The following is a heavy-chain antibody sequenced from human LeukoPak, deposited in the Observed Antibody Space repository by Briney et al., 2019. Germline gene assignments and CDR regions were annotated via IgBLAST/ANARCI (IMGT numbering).Heavy chain of an antibody. V-gene: IGHV4-39*07. CDR1: GGSISSSSYY. CDR3: ARVRDYGDYWFDP. J-gene: IGHJ5*02. D-gene: IGHD4-17*01. CDR2: IYYSGST. Sequence: SETLSLTCTVSGGSISSSSYYWGWIRQPPGKGLEWIGSIYYSGSTYYNPSLKSRVTISVDTSKNQFSLKLNSVTAADTAVYYCARVRDYGDYWFDPWGQGTLVTVSS.